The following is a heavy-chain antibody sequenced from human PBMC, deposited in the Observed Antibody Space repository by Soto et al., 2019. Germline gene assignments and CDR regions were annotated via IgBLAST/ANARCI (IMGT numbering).Heavy chain of an antibody. CDR1: GFIFSSYG. J-gene: IGHJ6*02. CDR3: ARDVPGKTQYYGMDG. Sequence: GGSLRLSCAASGFIFSSYGMHWVRQAPGKGLEWVGVIWYDGSNKYYADSVKGRFTISRDNSKNTLYLQMNSLRGEDTAVYYCARDVPGKTQYYGMDGWGQGATVTDSS. D-gene: IGHD2-2*01. CDR2: IWYDGSNK. V-gene: IGHV3-33*01.